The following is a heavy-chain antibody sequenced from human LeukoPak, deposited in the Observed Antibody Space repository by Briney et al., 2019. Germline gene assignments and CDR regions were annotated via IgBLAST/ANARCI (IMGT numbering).Heavy chain of an antibody. CDR3: ARMDSGSYCDY. V-gene: IGHV3-30-3*01. J-gene: IGHJ4*02. CDR1: GFPFTSYG. CDR2: VSYDGSSQ. Sequence: GGSLRLSCTASGFPFTSYGIHRVRQAPGKGLEWVAFVSYDGSSQYYADSVKGRFTISRDNSKNTLYLQMNSLRAEDTAVYYCARMDSGSYCDYWGQGTLVTVSS. D-gene: IGHD1-26*01.